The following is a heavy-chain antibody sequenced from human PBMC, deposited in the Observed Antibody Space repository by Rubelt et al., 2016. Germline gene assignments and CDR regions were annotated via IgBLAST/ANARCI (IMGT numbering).Heavy chain of an antibody. CDR1: NGSISNSGW. Sequence: QVHLQESGPGLVKPSGTFSLTCAVPNGSISNSGWWSWVRQPPGKGLEWIGYLYYSGTTNYNPSLTSRVTISVDTSKNQISLKLGPVTAAETAIYYCTRENYFDYWGQGTLVTVSS. CDR2: LYYSGTT. CDR3: TRENYFDY. J-gene: IGHJ4*02. V-gene: IGHV4-4*02.